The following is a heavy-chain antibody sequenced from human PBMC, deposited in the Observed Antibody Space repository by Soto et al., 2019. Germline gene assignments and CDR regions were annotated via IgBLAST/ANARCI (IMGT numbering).Heavy chain of an antibody. J-gene: IGHJ6*03. CDR1: GDSVSSNSAA. V-gene: IGHV6-1*01. D-gene: IGHD6-13*01. CDR3: ARGVHTGYSSSWYSRAEGKPGYYYMDV. Sequence: SQTLSLTCAISGDSVSSNSAAWNWIRQSPSRGLEWLGRTYYRSKWYNDYAVSVKSRITINPDTSKNQFSLQLNSVTPEDTAVYYCARGVHTGYSSSWYSRAEGKPGYYYMDVWGKGTTVTVSS. CDR2: TYYRSKWYN.